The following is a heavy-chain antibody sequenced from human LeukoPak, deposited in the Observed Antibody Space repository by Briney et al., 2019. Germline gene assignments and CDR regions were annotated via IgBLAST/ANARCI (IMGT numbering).Heavy chain of an antibody. J-gene: IGHJ6*02. CDR1: GRSFSGYY. Sequence: PSETLSLTCAVYGRSFSGYYWSWIRQPPGQGLEWIGEINHSGSTNYNPSLKSRVTISVDTSKNQFSLKLSSVTAADTAVYYCARSRGRGYYYYGMDVWGQGTTVTVSS. V-gene: IGHV4-34*01. CDR3: ARSRGRGYYYYGMDV. CDR2: INHSGST. D-gene: IGHD3-22*01.